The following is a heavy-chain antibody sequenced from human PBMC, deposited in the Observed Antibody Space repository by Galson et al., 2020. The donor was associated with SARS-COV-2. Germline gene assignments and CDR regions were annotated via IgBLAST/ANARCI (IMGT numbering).Heavy chain of an antibody. V-gene: IGHV4-59*08. CDR2: VYYTGTT. D-gene: IGHD6-19*01. Sequence: SEPLSLTCTVSGVPASSYYWGWLRQPPGKGLEWIGYVYYTGTTNYNPSLKSRVAISVDTSKRQFSLILSSVTAADTAVYYCATYISAWSAFNYWGQGTLVTVSS. CDR1: GVPASSYY. CDR3: ATYISAWSAFNY. J-gene: IGHJ4*02.